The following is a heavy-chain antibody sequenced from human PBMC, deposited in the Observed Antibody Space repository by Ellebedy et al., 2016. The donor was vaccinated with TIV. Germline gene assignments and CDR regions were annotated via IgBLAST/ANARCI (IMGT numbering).Heavy chain of an antibody. J-gene: IGHJ6*02. V-gene: IGHV1-3*01. CDR3: ARDRMRGDPRSSYYYGMDV. D-gene: IGHD3-16*01. Sequence: AASVKVSCKASGYTFTSYAIHWVRQAPGQRLEWMGWINAGNGNTKYSQKFQGRVTITRDTSANTAYMEVRSLRSDDTAVYYCARDRMRGDPRSSYYYGMDVWGQGTTVTVSS. CDR1: GYTFTSYA. CDR2: INAGNGNT.